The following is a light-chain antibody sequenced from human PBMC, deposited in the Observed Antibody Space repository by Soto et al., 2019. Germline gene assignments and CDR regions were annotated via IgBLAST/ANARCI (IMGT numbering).Light chain of an antibody. V-gene: IGLV2-11*01. CDR2: DVS. Sequence: QSVLTQPRSVSGSPGQSVTISCTGSSSDVGGYKYVSWYQHHPGRAPKLIIYDVSTRPSGVPDRFSGSKSGNTASLTISGLQAEDEADYYCSSYAGSYTLGVLGGGTKVTVL. J-gene: IGLJ3*02. CDR3: SSYAGSYTLGV. CDR1: SSDVGGYKY.